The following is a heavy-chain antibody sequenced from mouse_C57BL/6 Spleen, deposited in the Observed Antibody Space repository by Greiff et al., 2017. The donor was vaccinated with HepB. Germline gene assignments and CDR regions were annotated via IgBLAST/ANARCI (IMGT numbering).Heavy chain of an antibody. CDR3: ARTARNYGY. J-gene: IGHJ2*01. D-gene: IGHD2-1*01. Sequence: QVQLQQPGAELVKPGASVKLSCKASGYTFTSYWMQWVKQRPGQGLEWIGEIDPSDSYTNYNQKFKGKATLTVDTSSSTAYMQLSSLTSEDSAVYYCARTARNYGYWGQGTTLTVSS. CDR2: IDPSDSYT. CDR1: GYTFTSYW. V-gene: IGHV1-50*01.